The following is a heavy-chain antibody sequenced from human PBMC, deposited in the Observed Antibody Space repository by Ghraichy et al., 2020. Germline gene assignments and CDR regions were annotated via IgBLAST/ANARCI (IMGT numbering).Heavy chain of an antibody. V-gene: IGHV4-34*01. J-gene: IGHJ6*02. CDR1: GGSFRGYT. CDR3: ARATIRNGMDV. Sequence: SETLSLTCAVYGGSFRGYTWTWIRQPPGKGLECIGEMNHSGSTNYNPYPKSRVTISINKSKNQFSLKQRSVTAADTAVYYCARATIRNGMDVWGQGTTVTVYS. D-gene: IGHD5-12*01. CDR2: MNHSGST.